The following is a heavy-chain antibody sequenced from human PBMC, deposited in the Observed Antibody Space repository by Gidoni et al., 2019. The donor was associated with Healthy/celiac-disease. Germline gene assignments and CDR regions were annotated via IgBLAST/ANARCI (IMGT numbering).Heavy chain of an antibody. CDR2: ISYDGSNQ. CDR3: AKGGGKPVYYYHGMDV. V-gene: IGHV3-30*18. J-gene: IGHJ6*02. D-gene: IGHD2-15*01. CDR1: GFTVSSDG. Sequence: QVQMVESGGGGVEPGRARRLACAASGFTVSSDGMNWVRQAPGKGLEWVAVISYDGSNQYSADSVQGRFTISRDNSKNTLYLQMHSLRAEDTAVYYCAKGGGKPVYYYHGMDVWGQGTTVTVSS.